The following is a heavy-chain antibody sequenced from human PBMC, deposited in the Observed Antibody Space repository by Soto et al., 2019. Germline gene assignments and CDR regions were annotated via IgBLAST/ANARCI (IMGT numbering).Heavy chain of an antibody. CDR2: IRSKANNYAT. V-gene: IGHV3-73*02. Sequence: EVQLVESGGGLVQPGGSLKLSCVASGFTFSGSAVHWVRQASGKGLEWVGRIRSKANNYATVYAASVKGRFPISRDDSKNTAYLQMNSLKAEDTAVYYCTRHAVQYCGGDCYLLPYFDLWGRGTLVTVSS. CDR1: GFTFSGSA. D-gene: IGHD2-21*02. J-gene: IGHJ2*01. CDR3: TRHAVQYCGGDCYLLPYFDL.